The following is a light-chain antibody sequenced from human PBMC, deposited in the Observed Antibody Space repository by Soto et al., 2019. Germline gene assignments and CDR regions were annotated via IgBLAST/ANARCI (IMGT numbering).Light chain of an antibody. CDR1: QTINKF. CDR2: GAS. J-gene: IGKJ1*01. V-gene: IGKV1-39*01. CDR3: QQSYSTPGA. Sequence: DIQMTQSPSSLSASVGDRVTITCRASQTINKFLNWYQQKSGTAPRLLIYGASTWQSGVPPRFSGSGSGTDLPLTIDRLQPEDFATYYCQQSYSTPGAFGQGTRVDI.